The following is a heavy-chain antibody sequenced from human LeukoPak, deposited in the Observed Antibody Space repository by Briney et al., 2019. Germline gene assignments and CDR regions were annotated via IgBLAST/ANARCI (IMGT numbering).Heavy chain of an antibody. J-gene: IGHJ4*02. CDR2: IYYSGST. Sequence: PSETLSLTCTVSGGSISSYYWSWIRQPPGKGLEWIGYIYYSGSTNYNPSLKSRVTISVDTSKNQFSLKLSSVTAADTAVYYCARLIRSGWELLGGEIDYRGQGTLITVSS. V-gene: IGHV4-59*08. CDR3: ARLIRSGWELLGGEIDY. D-gene: IGHD1-26*01. CDR1: GGSISSYY.